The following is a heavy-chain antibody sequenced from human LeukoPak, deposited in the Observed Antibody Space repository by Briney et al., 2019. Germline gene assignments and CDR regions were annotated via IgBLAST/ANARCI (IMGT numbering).Heavy chain of an antibody. V-gene: IGHV3-73*01. D-gene: IGHD6-19*01. CDR1: GFTFSGSA. CDR2: IRSKADNYAT. Sequence: GGSLRLSCAASGFTFSGSAIHWVRQASGKGLEGVGRIRSKADNYATEYAASVKGRFIISRDDSKNTTFLQMNSLKTEDTAVYYCTRVTTVAASDFDYWGQGPEVTVSA. CDR3: TRVTTVAASDFDY. J-gene: IGHJ4*02.